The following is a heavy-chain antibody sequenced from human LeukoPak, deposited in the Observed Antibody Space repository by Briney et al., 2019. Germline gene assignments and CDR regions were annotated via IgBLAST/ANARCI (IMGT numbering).Heavy chain of an antibody. CDR1: NYSIRSGHY. D-gene: IGHD6-19*01. V-gene: IGHV4-38-2*02. CDR2: GHHDGTT. J-gene: IGHJ5*02. Sequence: SETLSLTCTVSNYSIRSGHYWGWIRQPPGKGLEWIGSGHHDGTTFYNPSLKSRVTISIDTSKNQFSLKLSSVTAADTAVYYCVRLLGYSSGWYRAGDWFDPWGQGTVVTVSS. CDR3: VRLLGYSSGWYRAGDWFDP.